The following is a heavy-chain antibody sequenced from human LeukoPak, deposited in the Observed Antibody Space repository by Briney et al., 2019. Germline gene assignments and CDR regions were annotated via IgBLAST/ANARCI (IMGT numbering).Heavy chain of an antibody. J-gene: IGHJ4*02. V-gene: IGHV1-2*02. CDR2: INPNSGGT. CDR1: GYTFTGYY. D-gene: IGHD3-3*01. Sequence: ASVKVSCKASGYTFTGYYMHWVRQAPGQGLEWMGWINPNSGGTNYAQKFQGRVTMTRDTSISTAYMELSRLRSDDTAVYYCARSQGVYDFWSGYLYWGQGTLVTVSS. CDR3: ARSQGVYDFWSGYLY.